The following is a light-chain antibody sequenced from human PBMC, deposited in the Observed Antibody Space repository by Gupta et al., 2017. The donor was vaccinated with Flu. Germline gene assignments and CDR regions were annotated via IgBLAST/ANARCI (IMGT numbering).Light chain of an antibody. J-gene: IGLJ2*01. CDR2: DTF. Sequence: QAVVTQEPSLPVSPGGTVTLTCGSTAGTVTSSHYPYWFQQKPGQAPKTRRYDTFNKLDRTPARVSGALPGGTDELNLSGAQSEDEADYYCLLYSRDGRVFGGGTKLTVL. CDR3: LLYSRDGRV. V-gene: IGLV7-46*01. CDR1: AGTVTSSHY.